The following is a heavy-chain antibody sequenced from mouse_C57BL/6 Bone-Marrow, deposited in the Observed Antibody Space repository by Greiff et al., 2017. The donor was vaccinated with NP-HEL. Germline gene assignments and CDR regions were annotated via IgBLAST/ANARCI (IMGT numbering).Heavy chain of an antibody. CDR2: IYPRSGNT. Sequence: QVQLKESGAELARPGASVKLSCKASGYTFTSYGISWVKQRTGQGLEWIGEIYPRSGNTYYNEKFKGKATLTADKSSSTAYMELRSLTSEDSAVYFCAREGHSSGSFFDYWGQGTTLTVSS. CDR1: GYTFTSYG. CDR3: AREGHSSGSFFDY. V-gene: IGHV1-81*01. J-gene: IGHJ2*01. D-gene: IGHD3-1*01.